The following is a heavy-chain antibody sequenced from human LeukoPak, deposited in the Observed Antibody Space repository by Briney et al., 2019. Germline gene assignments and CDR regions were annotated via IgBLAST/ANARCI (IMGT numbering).Heavy chain of an antibody. CDR3: ARGDGGYCSSTSCSNYPPYGMDV. CDR2: ISSSGSTI. CDR1: GFTFSSYE. V-gene: IGHV3-48*03. Sequence: TGGSLRLSCAASGFTFSSYEMNWVRQAPGKGLEWVSYISSSGSTIYYADSVKGRFTNSRDNAKNSLYLQMNSLRAEDTAVYYCARGDGGYCSSTSCSNYPPYGMDVWGQGTTVTVSS. J-gene: IGHJ6*02. D-gene: IGHD2-2*01.